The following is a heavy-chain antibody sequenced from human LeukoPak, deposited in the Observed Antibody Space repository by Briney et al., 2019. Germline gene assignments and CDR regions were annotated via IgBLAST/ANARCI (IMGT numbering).Heavy chain of an antibody. Sequence: GASVKVSCKASGGTFSSYAISWVRQAPGQGLEWMGWINTNTGNPTYAQGFTGRFVFSLDTSVSTAYLQISRLKAEDTAVYYCARVGSSSYQGDYYYYMDVWGKGTTVTVSS. J-gene: IGHJ6*03. CDR1: GGTFSSYA. CDR2: INTNTGNP. V-gene: IGHV7-4-1*02. CDR3: ARVGSSSYQGDYYYYMDV. D-gene: IGHD6-6*01.